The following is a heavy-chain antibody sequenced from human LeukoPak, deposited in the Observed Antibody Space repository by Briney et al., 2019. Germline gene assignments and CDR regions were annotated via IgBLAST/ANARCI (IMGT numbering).Heavy chain of an antibody. J-gene: IGHJ5*02. CDR2: IIPIFGTA. Sequence: SVKVSCKASVGTFSSYAISWVRQAPGQGLEWMGVIIPIFGTANYAQKFQGRVTITADESTSTAYMELSSLRSEDTAVYYCAREVEMAGTGWFDPWGQGTLVTVSS. V-gene: IGHV1-69*13. CDR3: AREVEMAGTGWFDP. D-gene: IGHD5-24*01. CDR1: VGTFSSYA.